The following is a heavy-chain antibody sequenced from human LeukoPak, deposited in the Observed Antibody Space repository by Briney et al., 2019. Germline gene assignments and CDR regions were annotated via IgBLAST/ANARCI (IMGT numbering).Heavy chain of an antibody. D-gene: IGHD2-15*01. CDR2: ISAYNGNT. V-gene: IGHV1-18*01. CDR3: ARDIVVVVAATNWFDP. Sequence: ASVKVSCKASGYTFTSYGISWVRQAPGQGLEWMGWISAYNGNTNYAQKLQGRVTMTRDTSTSTVYMELSSLRSEDTAVYYCARDIVVVVAATNWFDPWGQGTLVTVSS. CDR1: GYTFTSYG. J-gene: IGHJ5*02.